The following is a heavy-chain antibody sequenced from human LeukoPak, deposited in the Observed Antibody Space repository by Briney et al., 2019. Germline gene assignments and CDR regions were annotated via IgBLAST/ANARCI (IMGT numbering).Heavy chain of an antibody. CDR1: VGSFSDHY. CDR3: AREGSAGDSEPTGAFDI. J-gene: IGHJ3*02. D-gene: IGHD4-17*01. CDR2: INHSGST. Sequence: SETLSLTCAVYVGSFSDHYWNWIRQPPGKGPEWIGEINHSGSTKYNPSLKSRVTISVDTSKNQSSLKVTSVTAADTAVYYRAREGSAGDSEPTGAFDIWGQGTMVTVPS. V-gene: IGHV4-34*01.